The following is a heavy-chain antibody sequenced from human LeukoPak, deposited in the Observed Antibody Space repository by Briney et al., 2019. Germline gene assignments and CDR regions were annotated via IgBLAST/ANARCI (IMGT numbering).Heavy chain of an antibody. D-gene: IGHD6-13*01. CDR1: GFTFSSYA. Sequence: GGSLRLSCAASGFTFSSYAMHWVRQAPRKGLEYVSAISSNGGSTYYANSVKGRFTISRDNSKNTLYLQMGSLRAEDMAVYYCARVKIGQQLVFDYWGQGTLVTVSS. V-gene: IGHV3-64*01. CDR3: ARVKIGQQLVFDY. J-gene: IGHJ4*02. CDR2: ISSNGGST.